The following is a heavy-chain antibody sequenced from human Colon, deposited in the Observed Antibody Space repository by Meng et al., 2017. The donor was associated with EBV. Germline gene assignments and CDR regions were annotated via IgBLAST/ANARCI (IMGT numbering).Heavy chain of an antibody. CDR2: IDHRGNT. D-gene: IGHD3-10*01. CDR1: GGSFRDYY. Sequence: QVQRQTWGEGLLKPSETLSRSCAVYGGSFRDYYWTWIRHPPGKGLEWIGEIDHRGNTKYNPSLKSRVTISLDTSKKQFSLKVSSVTAADSAVYYCARRGPSGNFSPWSQGALVTVSS. V-gene: IGHV4-34*01. CDR3: ARRGPSGNFSP. J-gene: IGHJ5*02.